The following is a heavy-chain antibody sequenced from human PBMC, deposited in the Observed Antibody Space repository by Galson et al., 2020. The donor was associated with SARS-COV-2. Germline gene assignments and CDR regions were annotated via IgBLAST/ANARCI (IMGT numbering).Heavy chain of an antibody. V-gene: IGHV1-2*02. J-gene: IGHJ6*03. CDR1: GFRFTGYY. D-gene: IGHD2-15*01. CDR2: INPNSGGT. Sequence: ASVKVSCRASGFRFTGYYIHWVRQAPGQGLEWMGCINPNSGGTDYAQKFQGRVTITRDTSISTAYMEVSSLRSDDTAVYYCAREKGGGPGAYPEYFYYYMDVWGKGTTVTVSS. CDR3: AREKGGGPGAYPEYFYYYMDV.